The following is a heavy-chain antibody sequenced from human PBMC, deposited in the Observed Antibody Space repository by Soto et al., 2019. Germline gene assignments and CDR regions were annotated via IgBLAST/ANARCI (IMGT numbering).Heavy chain of an antibody. V-gene: IGHV3-53*01. CDR3: ATGLTLPVRPSFDT. D-gene: IGHD2-21*02. Sequence: EVQLVESGGGLILPGGSLRLSCAASGFTVSGNYITWVRQAPGKGLEWVSVIFSGDNTYYSDSVKGRFTISRDNSKNTVYLQMNRLRGDDTAVYFCATGLTLPVRPSFDTWGQGTLLTVSS. CDR1: GFTVSGNY. J-gene: IGHJ5*02. CDR2: IFSGDNT.